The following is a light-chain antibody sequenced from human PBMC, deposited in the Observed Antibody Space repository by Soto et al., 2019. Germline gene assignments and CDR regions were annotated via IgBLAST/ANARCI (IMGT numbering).Light chain of an antibody. CDR3: QQYIAN. J-gene: IGKJ1*01. Sequence: DIQMTQSPSTLSASVGDRVTITCRASQSISSWLAWYQSKPGKAPKLLIYDASTLKSGVPSRFSGSGSGTEFTLTISSLQPDDFATYYCQQYIANFGQGTKVEIK. V-gene: IGKV1-5*01. CDR1: QSISSW. CDR2: DAS.